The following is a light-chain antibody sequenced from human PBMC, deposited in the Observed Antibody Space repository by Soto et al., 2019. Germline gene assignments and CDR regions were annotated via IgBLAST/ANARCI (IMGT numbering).Light chain of an antibody. CDR2: GAS. J-gene: IGKJ3*01. CDR1: QSVSSSY. CDR3: QHYGSSLLFT. Sequence: EIVLTQSPGTLSLSPGERATLSCRASQSVSSSYLAWYQQKPGQAPRLLIYGASSRATGIPDRFSGSGSGTDFTLIISRLEPEDFAVYYCQHYGSSLLFTFGPGTKVDIK. V-gene: IGKV3-20*01.